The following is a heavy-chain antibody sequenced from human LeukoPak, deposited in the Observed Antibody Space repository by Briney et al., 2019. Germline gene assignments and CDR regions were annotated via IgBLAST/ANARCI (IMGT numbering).Heavy chain of an antibody. V-gene: IGHV4-39*01. CDR2: IYYSGST. J-gene: IGHJ4*02. Sequence: SETLSLTCTVSGGSISSSSYYWGWIRQPPGKGLEWIGSIYYSGSTYYNPSLKSRVTISVGTSKNQFSLKLSSVTAADTAVYYCARLGPAMASPFDYWGQGTLVTVSS. CDR3: ARLGPAMASPFDY. D-gene: IGHD5-18*01. CDR1: GGSISSSSYY.